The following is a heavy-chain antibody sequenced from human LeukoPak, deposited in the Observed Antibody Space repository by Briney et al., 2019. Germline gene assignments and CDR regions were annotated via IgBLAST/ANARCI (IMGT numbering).Heavy chain of an antibody. Sequence: GGSPRLSCAASGFTFSSYAMSWVRQAPGKGLEWVSAISGSGGSTYYADSVKGRFTISRDNSKNTLYLQMNSLRAEDTAVYYCAKDLKVRLPIVVVPAAIENWGQGTLVTVSS. V-gene: IGHV3-23*01. CDR1: GFTFSSYA. J-gene: IGHJ4*02. D-gene: IGHD2-2*02. CDR3: AKDLKVRLPIVVVPAAIEN. CDR2: ISGSGGST.